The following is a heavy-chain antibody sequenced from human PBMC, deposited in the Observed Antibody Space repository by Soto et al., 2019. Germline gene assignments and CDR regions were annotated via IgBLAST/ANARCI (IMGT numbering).Heavy chain of an antibody. J-gene: IGHJ6*02. CDR2: IFDAATA. CDR1: GESVGRGTNY. CDR3: ARDRRVRADGFIYYYVMEV. V-gene: IGHV4-61*01. D-gene: IGHD6-13*01. Sequence: QVQLQESGPGLMKPSGTLSLICSVSGESVGRGTNYWSWVRQAPGRGLEWIGYIFDAATAIYNPSFESCDSIPLDAAKNQVSLKLTSVTAADTAIYYCARDRRVRADGFIYYYVMEVWGQGTSVTVSS.